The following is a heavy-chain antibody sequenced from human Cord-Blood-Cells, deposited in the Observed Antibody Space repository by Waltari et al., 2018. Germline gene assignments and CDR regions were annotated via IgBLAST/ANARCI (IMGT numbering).Heavy chain of an antibody. D-gene: IGHD5-18*01. CDR3: ASPGYSYGYVYYYYYGMDV. CDR1: GGTFSRYA. CDR2: IIPIFGTA. J-gene: IGHJ6*02. V-gene: IGHV1-69*01. Sequence: QVQLVQSGAEVKKPGSSVKVSCKASGGTFSRYAISWVRQAPGQGIEWMGGIIPIFGTANYAQKFQGRVTITADESTSTAYMELSSLRSEDTAVYYCASPGYSYGYVYYYYYGMDVWGQGTTVTVSS.